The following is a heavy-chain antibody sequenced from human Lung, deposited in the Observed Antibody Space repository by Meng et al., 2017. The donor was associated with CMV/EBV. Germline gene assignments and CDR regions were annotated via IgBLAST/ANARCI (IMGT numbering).Heavy chain of an antibody. J-gene: IGHJ4*02. CDR1: GFTFSNYA. V-gene: IGHV3-23*01. CDR3: AKGPHYSSYFPTIPFFDY. CDR2: ITSSGGTT. D-gene: IGHD4-11*01. Sequence: GESLKISCAVSGFTFSNYAMSWVRQAPGKGLEWVSGITSSGGTTYYADSVKGRFTISRDSSKNSLYLQMNSLRAEDTAVYYCAKGPHYSSYFPTIPFFDYWGQGXLVTVSS.